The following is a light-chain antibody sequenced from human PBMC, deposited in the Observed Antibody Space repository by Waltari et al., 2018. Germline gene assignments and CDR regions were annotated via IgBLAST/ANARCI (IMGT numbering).Light chain of an antibody. CDR2: GAV. Sequence: IVLTKSPDTVSLSPGDKAILPGRASQNLTDNFLAWHQQRPGQPPGLLIHGAVRRATGVSDRFSGSGSGTDFTLTISRLETEDSAVYYCQQYGTSPYTFGQGTKVEIK. J-gene: IGKJ2*01. CDR1: QNLTDNF. V-gene: IGKV3-20*01. CDR3: QQYGTSPYT.